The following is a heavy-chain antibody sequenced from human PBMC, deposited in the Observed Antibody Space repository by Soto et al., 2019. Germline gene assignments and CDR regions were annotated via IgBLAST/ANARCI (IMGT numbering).Heavy chain of an antibody. D-gene: IGHD3-3*01. CDR2: INHSGST. CDR3: ARAKYDFWSGIFDY. Sequence: SETLSLTCAVYGGSFSGYYWSWIRQPPGKGLEWIGEINHSGSTNYNPSLKSRVTISVDTSKNQFSLKLSSVTAADTAVYYCARAKYDFWSGIFDYWGQGTLVTVSS. CDR1: GGSFSGYY. V-gene: IGHV4-34*01. J-gene: IGHJ4*02.